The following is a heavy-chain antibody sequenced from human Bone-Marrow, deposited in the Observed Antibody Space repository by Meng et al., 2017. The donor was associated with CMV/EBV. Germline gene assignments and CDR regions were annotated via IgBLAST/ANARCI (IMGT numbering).Heavy chain of an antibody. CDR1: GYTFTGYY. CDR3: ARGDSGSYYFDY. Sequence: ASVKVSCKASGYTFTGYYMHWVRQAPGQGLEWMGWINPNSGGTNYAQKFQGRVTMTRDTSISTAYMELSRLRSEDTAVYYCARGDSGSYYFDYWGQGTLVTVSS. CDR2: INPNSGGT. J-gene: IGHJ4*02. V-gene: IGHV1-2*02. D-gene: IGHD1-26*01.